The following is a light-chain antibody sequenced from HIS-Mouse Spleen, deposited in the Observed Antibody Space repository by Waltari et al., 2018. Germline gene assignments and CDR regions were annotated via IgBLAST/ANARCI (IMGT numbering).Light chain of an antibody. CDR3: QQYDNLPYT. CDR1: QDISNY. J-gene: IGKJ2*01. CDR2: DES. Sequence: DIPITQSPSSLSASVGDRVTITCQASQDISNYFNWYQQKPGKAPKLLIYDESNFETGVPSRFSGSGSGTDFTFTISSLQPEDIATYYCQQYDNLPYTFGQGTKLEIK. V-gene: IGKV1-33*01.